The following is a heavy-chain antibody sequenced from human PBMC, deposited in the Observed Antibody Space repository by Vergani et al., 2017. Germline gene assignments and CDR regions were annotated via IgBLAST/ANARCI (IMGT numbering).Heavy chain of an antibody. D-gene: IGHD3-22*01. CDR1: GFTFSSYA. J-gene: IGHJ4*02. Sequence: EVQLLESGGGLVQPGGSLRLSCAASGFTFSSYAMSWVRQAPGKGLEWVSAISGSGGSTYYAASVKGRFTISRDNSKNTLYLQMNSLRAEDTAVYYCAXDIWWADYYDSSGYSDYWGQGTLVTVSS. CDR2: ISGSGGST. CDR3: AXDIWWADYYDSSGYSDY. V-gene: IGHV3-23*01.